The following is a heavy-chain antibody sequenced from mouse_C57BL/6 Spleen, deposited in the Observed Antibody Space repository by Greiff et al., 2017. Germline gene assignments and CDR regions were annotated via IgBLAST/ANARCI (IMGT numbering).Heavy chain of an antibody. J-gene: IGHJ2*01. CDR2: IDPSDSYT. CDR3: AGWLPYYFDY. V-gene: IGHV1-50*01. D-gene: IGHD2-3*01. Sequence: QVQLQQPGAELVKPGASVKLSCKASGYTFTSYWMQWVKQRPGQGLEWIGEIDPSDSYTNYNQKFKGKATLTVDTSSSTAYMQLSSLTSEDSAVYYCAGWLPYYFDYWGQGTTLTVSS. CDR1: GYTFTSYW.